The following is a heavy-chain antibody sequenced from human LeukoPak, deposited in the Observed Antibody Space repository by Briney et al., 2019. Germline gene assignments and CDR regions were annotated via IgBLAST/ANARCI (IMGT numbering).Heavy chain of an antibody. D-gene: IGHD4/OR15-4a*01. J-gene: IGHJ5*02. CDR2: ICYSGTT. CDR1: GGSISSNNYC. V-gene: IGHV4-39*07. CDR3: AKEGLDYGGTLNWFDP. Sequence: SETLSLTCTVSGGSISSNNYCWGWIRQPPGKALEWIGSICYSGTTYYNPSLKSRVTISIDTSKNQFSLRLSSVTAADTAVYYCAKEGLDYGGTLNWFDPWGQGTLVTVSS.